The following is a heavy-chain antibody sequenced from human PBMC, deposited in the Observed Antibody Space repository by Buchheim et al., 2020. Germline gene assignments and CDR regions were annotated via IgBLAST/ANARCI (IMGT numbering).Heavy chain of an antibody. D-gene: IGHD3-10*01. V-gene: IGHV3-30*18. J-gene: IGHJ6*02. CDR2: ISYDGSNK. CDR1: GFTFSSYG. CDR3: AKDPMVRGAYYYGMDV. Sequence: QVQLVESGGGVVQPGRSLRLSCAASGFTFSSYGMHWVRQAPGKGLEWVAVISYDGSNKYYADSVKGRFTISRDNSKTTLYLQMNSLRAEDTAVYYCAKDPMVRGAYYYGMDVWGQGTT.